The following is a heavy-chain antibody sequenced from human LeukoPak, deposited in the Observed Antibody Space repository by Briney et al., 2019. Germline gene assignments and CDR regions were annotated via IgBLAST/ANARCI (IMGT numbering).Heavy chain of an antibody. V-gene: IGHV4-34*01. CDR2: INHSGST. J-gene: IGHJ3*02. CDR1: GGSFSGYY. D-gene: IGHD1-26*01. Sequence: PSETLSLTCTVSGGSFSGYYWSWIRQPPGKGLEWIGEINHSGSTNYNPSLKSRVTISVDTSKNQFSLKLSSVTAADTAVYYCASDSGRDAFDIWGQGTMVTVSS. CDR3: ASDSGRDAFDI.